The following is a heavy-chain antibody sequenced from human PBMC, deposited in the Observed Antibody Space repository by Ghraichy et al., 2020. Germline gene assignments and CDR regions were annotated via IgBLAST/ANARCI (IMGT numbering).Heavy chain of an antibody. CDR3: ASTIFGVVIIPQLGYYGMDV. Sequence: GGSLRLSCAASGFTFSSYSMNWVRQAPGKGLEWVSSISSSSSYIYYADSVKGRFTISRDNAKNSLYLQMNSLRAEDTAVYYCASTIFGVVIIPQLGYYGMDVWGQGTTVTVSS. CDR2: ISSSSSYI. V-gene: IGHV3-21*01. CDR1: GFTFSSYS. D-gene: IGHD3-3*01. J-gene: IGHJ6*02.